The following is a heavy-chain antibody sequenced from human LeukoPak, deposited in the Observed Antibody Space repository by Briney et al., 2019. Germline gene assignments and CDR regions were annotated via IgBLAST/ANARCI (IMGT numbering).Heavy chain of an antibody. CDR1: GYTVTELS. CDR3: ARVTGGRYCSTTSCYMRGWFDP. D-gene: IGHD2-2*02. CDR2: FHPEDGET. J-gene: IGHJ5*02. Sequence: GASVKVSCKVSGYTVTELSMHWVRQSPGKGLEWMGGFHPEDGETIYAQKFQGRVTITADESTRTAYMELSSLRSEDTAVYYCARVTGGRYCSTTSCYMRGWFDPWGQGTLVTASS. V-gene: IGHV1-24*01.